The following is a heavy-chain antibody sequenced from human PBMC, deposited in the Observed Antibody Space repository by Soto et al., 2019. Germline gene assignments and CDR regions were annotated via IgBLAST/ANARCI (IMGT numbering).Heavy chain of an antibody. CDR2: INTYNGMT. Sequence: QVQLVQSGGEVKKPGASVTVSCKASGYTFINYHITWVRHAPGQGLEWMAWINTYNGMTDYAQRFQGRVTMTRDTSTSTAYMELRNLGSDDTAVYFCAKSPRGEMATDWGQGTLVTVSS. CDR1: GYTFINYH. J-gene: IGHJ4*02. D-gene: IGHD5-12*01. V-gene: IGHV1-18*01. CDR3: AKSPRGEMATD.